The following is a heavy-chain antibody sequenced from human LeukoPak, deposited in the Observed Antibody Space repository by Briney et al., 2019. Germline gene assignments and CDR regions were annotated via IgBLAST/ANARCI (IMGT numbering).Heavy chain of an antibody. J-gene: IGHJ4*02. D-gene: IGHD3-22*01. CDR3: TTDYYDSSGSYYWSFY. Sequence: GGSLRLSCAASGCTFSNAWMSWVRPAPGKGLEWVGRIKSKTDGGTTDYAAPVKGRFTISRDDSKNTLYLQMNSLKTEDTAVYYCTTDYYDSSGSYYWSFYWGQGTLVTVSS. V-gene: IGHV3-15*01. CDR2: IKSKTDGGTT. CDR1: GCTFSNAW.